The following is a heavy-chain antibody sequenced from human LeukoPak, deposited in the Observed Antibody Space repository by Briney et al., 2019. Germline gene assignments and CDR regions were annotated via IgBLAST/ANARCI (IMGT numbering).Heavy chain of an antibody. J-gene: IGHJ6*02. Sequence: SETLSLTCTVSGGSITTYYWTWIRQPPGKGLEWFGYIRYSGSTNYNPSLKSRVTISVDTSKNQFSLKLSSVTAADTAVYYCARAQLNFLVDFGMDVWGQGTTVTVSS. CDR1: GGSITTYY. CDR3: ARAQLNFLVDFGMDV. CDR2: IRYSGST. V-gene: IGHV4-59*01. D-gene: IGHD2-15*01.